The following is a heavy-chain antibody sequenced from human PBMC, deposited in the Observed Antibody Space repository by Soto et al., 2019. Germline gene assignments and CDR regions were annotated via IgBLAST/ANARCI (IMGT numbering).Heavy chain of an antibody. V-gene: IGHV2-5*02. Sequence: QITLKESGPTLVKPTQTLTLTCTFSGFSLSTTGVGVGWIRQPPGKALEWLALIFWDDDTRYSPSLKSRLTITKDTSKNQVVLTMTDMDPVDTATYYCARESMSVGFYGMDVWGQGTTVTVSS. D-gene: IGHD6-6*01. CDR1: GFSLSTTGVG. J-gene: IGHJ6*02. CDR2: IFWDDDT. CDR3: ARESMSVGFYGMDV.